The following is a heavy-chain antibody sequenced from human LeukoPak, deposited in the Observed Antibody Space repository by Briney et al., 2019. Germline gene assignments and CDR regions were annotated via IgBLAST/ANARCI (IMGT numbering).Heavy chain of an antibody. Sequence: SVKVSCKASGGTFSSYAISWVRQAPGQGLEWMGRIIPILGIANYAQKFQGRVTITADKSTSAAYMELSSLRSEDTAVYYCASFYNWNYAWFDPWGQGTLVTVSS. D-gene: IGHD1-7*01. CDR3: ASFYNWNYAWFDP. V-gene: IGHV1-69*04. CDR1: GGTFSSYA. J-gene: IGHJ5*02. CDR2: IIPILGIA.